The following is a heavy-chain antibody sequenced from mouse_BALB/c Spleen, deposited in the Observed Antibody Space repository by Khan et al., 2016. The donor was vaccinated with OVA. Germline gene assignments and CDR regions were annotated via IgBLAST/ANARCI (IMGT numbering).Heavy chain of an antibody. CDR3: ARPHYFSYVLVY. V-gene: IGHV9-3-1*01. D-gene: IGHD1-1*01. CDR1: GYTFTNDG. Sequence: QIQLVQSGPELKKPGETVKISCKASGYTFTNDGMNWVKQAPGKGLKWMGWINTYTGEPTYADDFKGRFAFSLETSASTAYLQINNLKNEDTATYFCARPHYFSYVLVYWGQGTSVTVSS. J-gene: IGHJ4*01. CDR2: INTYTGEP.